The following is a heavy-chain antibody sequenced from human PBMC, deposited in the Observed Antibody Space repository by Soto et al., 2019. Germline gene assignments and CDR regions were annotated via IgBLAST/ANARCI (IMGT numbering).Heavy chain of an antibody. J-gene: IGHJ6*02. D-gene: IGHD3-22*01. Sequence: GGSLRLSCAASGFTFSSYEMNWVRQAPGEGMEWLSYITSSGSPIYYADSVKGRFTISRDNARNSLYLQMNGLRAEDTAVYYCARSGYFDSGGYPYYYYGMDVWGQGTTVTVSS. V-gene: IGHV3-48*03. CDR1: GFTFSSYE. CDR2: ITSSGSPI. CDR3: ARSGYFDSGGYPYYYYGMDV.